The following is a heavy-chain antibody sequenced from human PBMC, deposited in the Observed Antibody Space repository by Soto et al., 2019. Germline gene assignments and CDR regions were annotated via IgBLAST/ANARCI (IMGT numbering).Heavy chain of an antibody. CDR1: GFTFNNYA. CDR2: MSGSGGST. D-gene: IGHD3-16*01. CDR3: ANHLGGSAKRWYGIDV. J-gene: IGHJ6*02. V-gene: IGHV3-23*01. Sequence: EVQLLESGGGLVQPGGSLRLSCAASGFTFNNYAMTWVRQALGKGLEWVSYMSGSGGSTYYADSVRGRFTVSRDTSNNTVPLQNGRLRVKATAIYYCANHLGGSAKRWYGIDVCGQGTTVTVFS.